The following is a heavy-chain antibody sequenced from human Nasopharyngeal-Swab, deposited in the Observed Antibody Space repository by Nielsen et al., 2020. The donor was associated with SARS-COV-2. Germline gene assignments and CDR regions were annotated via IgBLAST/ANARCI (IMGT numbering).Heavy chain of an antibody. Sequence: ASVKVSCKASGYTFTSYYMHWVRQAPGQGLGWMGIINPSGGSTSYAQEFQGRVTMTRDTSTSTVYMELSSLRSEDTAVYYCARDLWAVGATSNWGQGALVTVSS. CDR3: ARDLWAVGATSN. CDR2: INPSGGST. J-gene: IGHJ4*02. CDR1: GYTFTSYY. D-gene: IGHD1-26*01. V-gene: IGHV1-46*01.